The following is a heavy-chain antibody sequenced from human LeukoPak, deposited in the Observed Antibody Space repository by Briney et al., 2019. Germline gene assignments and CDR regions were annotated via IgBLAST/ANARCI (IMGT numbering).Heavy chain of an antibody. D-gene: IGHD2-21*02. CDR3: AYCGGDCYYFDY. CDR2: IYYSGST. Sequence: SETLSLTCTVSGGSISSYYWSWIRQPPGKGLEWIGYIYYSGSTNYNPSLKSRVTISVDTSKNQFSLKLSSVTAADTAVYYCAYCGGDCYYFDYWGQGTLVTVSS. CDR1: GGSISSYY. V-gene: IGHV4-59*01. J-gene: IGHJ4*02.